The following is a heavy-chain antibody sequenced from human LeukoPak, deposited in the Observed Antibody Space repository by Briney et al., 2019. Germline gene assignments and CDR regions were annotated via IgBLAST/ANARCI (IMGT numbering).Heavy chain of an antibody. Sequence: ASVKVSCKASGYTFTGYYMHWVRQAPGQGLEWMGWINPNSGGTNYAQKFQGWVTMTRDTSISTAYMELSRLRSDDTAVCYCAISYGDYVQSFDYWGQGTLVTVSS. CDR3: AISYGDYVQSFDY. D-gene: IGHD4-17*01. J-gene: IGHJ4*02. CDR1: GYTFTGYY. V-gene: IGHV1-2*04. CDR2: INPNSGGT.